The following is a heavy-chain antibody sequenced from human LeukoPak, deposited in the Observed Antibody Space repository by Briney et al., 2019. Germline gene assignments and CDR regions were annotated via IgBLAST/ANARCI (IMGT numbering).Heavy chain of an antibody. V-gene: IGHV4-34*01. CDR2: INHSGST. CDR3: ARLIAGQQLGSGYYYYYMDV. D-gene: IGHD7-27*01. CDR1: GGSFSGYY. Sequence: PSETLSLTCAVYGGSFSGYYWSWIRQPPGKGLEWIGEINHSGSTNYNPSLKSRVTISVDTSKNQFSLKLSSVTAADTAVYYCARLIAGQQLGSGYYYYYMDVWGKGTTVTVSS. J-gene: IGHJ6*03.